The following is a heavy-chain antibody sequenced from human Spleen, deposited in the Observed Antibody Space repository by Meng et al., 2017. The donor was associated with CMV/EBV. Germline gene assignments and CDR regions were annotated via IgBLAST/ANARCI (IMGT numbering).Heavy chain of an antibody. CDR3: ARDQQLIPAEYFQH. Sequence: QVQLVQSGAEVKKPGASVKVSGKASGYSFSSYGMSWLRQAPGQGLEWMGWISAYNGNTIYAQKVQGRVTMTTDASTNTAYLELRSLRSDDTAVYYCARDQQLIPAEYFQHWGPGTLATVPS. J-gene: IGHJ1*01. CDR1: GYSFSSYG. CDR2: ISAYNGNT. V-gene: IGHV1-18*01. D-gene: IGHD6-13*01.